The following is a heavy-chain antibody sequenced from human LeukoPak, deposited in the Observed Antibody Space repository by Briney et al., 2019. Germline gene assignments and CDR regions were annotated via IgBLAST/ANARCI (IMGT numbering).Heavy chain of an antibody. J-gene: IGHJ4*02. CDR2: ISYDGSNK. Sequence: GGSLRLSCAASGFTFSSYGMHWVRQAPGKGLEWVAVISYDGSNKYYADSVKGRFTISRDNSKNTLYLQMNSPRAEDTAMYYCAKDGSICGGGDCSAFDYWGQGTLVTVSS. CDR3: AKDGSICGGGDCSAFDY. CDR1: GFTFSSYG. V-gene: IGHV3-30*18. D-gene: IGHD2-21*02.